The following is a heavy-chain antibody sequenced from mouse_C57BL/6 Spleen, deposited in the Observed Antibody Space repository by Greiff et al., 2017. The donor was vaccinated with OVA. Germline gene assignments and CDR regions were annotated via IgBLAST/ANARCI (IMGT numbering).Heavy chain of an antibody. CDR1: GYTFTDYE. D-gene: IGHD2-2*01. J-gene: IGHJ4*01. CDR3: TRWGLRRKGYAMDY. Sequence: QVQLQQSGAELVRPGASVTLSCKASGYTFTDYEMHWVKQTPVHGLEWIGAIDPETGGTAYNQKFKGKAILTADKSSSTAYMELRSLTSEDSAVYYCTRWGLRRKGYAMDYWGQGTSVTVSS. CDR2: IDPETGGT. V-gene: IGHV1-15*01.